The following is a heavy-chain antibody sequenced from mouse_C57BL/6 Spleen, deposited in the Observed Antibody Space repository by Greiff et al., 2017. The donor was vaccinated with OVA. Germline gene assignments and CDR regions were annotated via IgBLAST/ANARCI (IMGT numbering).Heavy chain of an antibody. Sequence: EVQLQQSGTVLARPGASVKMSCKTSGYTFTSYWMHWVKQRPGQGLEWIGAIYPGNSDTSYNQKFKGKAKLTAVTSASTAYMELSSLTNEDSAVYYCTRSGLYDYDDYAMDYWGQGTSVTVSS. V-gene: IGHV1-5*01. CDR1: GYTFTSYW. J-gene: IGHJ4*01. CDR3: TRSGLYDYDDYAMDY. D-gene: IGHD2-4*01. CDR2: IYPGNSDT.